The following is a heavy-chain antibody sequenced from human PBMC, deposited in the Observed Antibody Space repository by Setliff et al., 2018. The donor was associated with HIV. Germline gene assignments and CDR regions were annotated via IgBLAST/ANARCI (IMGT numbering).Heavy chain of an antibody. CDR3: ARLVRGVSHFFDY. Sequence: SEPLSLTCGVSGGSISSSNWWSWVRQPPGKGLEWIGEIYHSGSTNYKPSLKSRVTISVDTSKNQFSLKLSSVTAADTAVYYCARLVRGVSHFFDYWGQGTLVTVSS. CDR1: GGSISSSNW. CDR2: IYHSGST. D-gene: IGHD3-10*01. V-gene: IGHV4-4*02. J-gene: IGHJ4*02.